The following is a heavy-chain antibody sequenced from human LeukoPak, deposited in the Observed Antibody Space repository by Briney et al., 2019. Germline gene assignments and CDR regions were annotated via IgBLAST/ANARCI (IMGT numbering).Heavy chain of an antibody. D-gene: IGHD1-14*01. CDR2: ISSITSSYI. CDR3: ARLGESTTDFDY. CDR1: GFTFSSYA. Sequence: GGSLRLSCAASGFTFSSYAMSWVRQAPGKGLEWVSSISSITSSYIHYADSVKGRFTISRDNVKNSLYLQMNSLRAEDTAVYYCARLGESTTDFDYWGQGTLVTVSS. J-gene: IGHJ4*02. V-gene: IGHV3-21*01.